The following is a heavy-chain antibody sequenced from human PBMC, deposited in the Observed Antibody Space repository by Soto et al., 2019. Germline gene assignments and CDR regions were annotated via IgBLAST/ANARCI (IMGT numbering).Heavy chain of an antibody. J-gene: IGHJ6*03. Sequence: GGSLRLSCAASGFTFSSYWMSWVRQAPGKGLEWVANIKQDGSEKYYVDSVKGRFTISRDNAKNSLYLQMNSLRAEDTAVYYCARVPLGNWNYYYYMDVWGKGTTVTVSS. CDR3: ARVPLGNWNYYYYMDV. CDR1: GFTFSSYW. V-gene: IGHV3-7*01. D-gene: IGHD1-1*01. CDR2: IKQDGSEK.